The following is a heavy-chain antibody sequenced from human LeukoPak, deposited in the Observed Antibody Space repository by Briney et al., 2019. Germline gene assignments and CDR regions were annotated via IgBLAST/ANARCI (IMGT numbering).Heavy chain of an antibody. V-gene: IGHV1-18*01. D-gene: IGHD5-12*01. Sequence: ASVKVSCKASGYTFTSYGISWVRQAPGQGLEWMGWISAYNGNTNYAQKLQGRATMTTDTSTSTAYMELRSLRSDDTAVYYCARGLRGYSGYDYSFDYWGQGTLVTVSS. J-gene: IGHJ4*02. CDR1: GYTFTSYG. CDR2: ISAYNGNT. CDR3: ARGLRGYSGYDYSFDY.